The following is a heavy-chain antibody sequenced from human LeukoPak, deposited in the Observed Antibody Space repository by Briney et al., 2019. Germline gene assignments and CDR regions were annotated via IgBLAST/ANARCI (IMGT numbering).Heavy chain of an antibody. CDR2: INHSGST. D-gene: IGHD2-2*02. CDR3: ARDYTICSSTSCYTMNYMDV. J-gene: IGHJ6*03. Sequence: SETLSLTCAVYGGSFSGYYWSWIRQPPGKGLEWIGEINHSGSTNYNPSLKSRVTISVDTSKNQFSPKLSSVTAADTAVYYCARDYTICSSTSCYTMNYMDVWGKGTTVTVSS. V-gene: IGHV4-34*01. CDR1: GGSFSGYY.